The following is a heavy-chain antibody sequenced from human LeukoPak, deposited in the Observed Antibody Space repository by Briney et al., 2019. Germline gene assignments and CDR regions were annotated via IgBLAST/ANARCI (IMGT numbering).Heavy chain of an antibody. V-gene: IGHV3-7*01. D-gene: IGHD2-2*02. CDR1: GFTFSDYY. CDR3: ARERGYCSSTSCYKSYYYYMDV. Sequence: GGSLRLSCAASGFTFSDYYMSWVRQAPGKGLEWVANIKQDGSEKYYVDSVKGRFTISRDNAKNSLYLQMNSLRAEDTAVYYCARERGYCSSTSCYKSYYYYMDVWGKGTTVTVSS. J-gene: IGHJ6*03. CDR2: IKQDGSEK.